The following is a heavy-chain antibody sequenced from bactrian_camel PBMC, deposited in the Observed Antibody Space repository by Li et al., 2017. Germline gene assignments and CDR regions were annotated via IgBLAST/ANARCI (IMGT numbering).Heavy chain of an antibody. V-gene: IGHV3S40*01. CDR2: INSGGGST. Sequence: DVQLVESGGSLVQPGGSLRLSCAASGLTFSSYDMNWVRQAPGKGLEWVSVINSGGGSTYYADSVKGRFTISRVNAKNTLYLQMNSLKTEDTAMYYCAISYGPDERGCLRAVAGGRGYNMDFWGKGTQVTVS. J-gene: IGHJ7*01. D-gene: IGHD7*01. CDR1: GLTFSSYD.